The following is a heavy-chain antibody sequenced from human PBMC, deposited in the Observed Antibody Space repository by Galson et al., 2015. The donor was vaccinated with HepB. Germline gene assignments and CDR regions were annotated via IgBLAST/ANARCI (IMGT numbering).Heavy chain of an antibody. CDR3: ARGYYDSRGFSNPLDV. D-gene: IGHD3-22*01. CDR2: VHYTGNT. Sequence: SLTCTVSGASITSSYWSWIRLPPEKGLEWIGYVHYTGNTNYNPSLKSRVTTSVDTSRNQISLKLSSVTAEDTAVYYCARGYYDSRGFSNPLDVWGQGTMVTVFS. CDR1: GASITSSY. J-gene: IGHJ3*01. V-gene: IGHV4-59*01.